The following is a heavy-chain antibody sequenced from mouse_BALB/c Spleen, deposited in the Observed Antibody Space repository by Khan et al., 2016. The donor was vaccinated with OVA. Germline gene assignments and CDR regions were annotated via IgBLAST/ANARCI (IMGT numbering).Heavy chain of an antibody. CDR1: GYTFTNYG. Sequence: QIQLVQSGPELKKPGETVKISCKASGYTFTNYGMNWVKQAPRKGLKWMGWINTYTGEPTYADDFKGRFAFSLETSASTAYLQINNLKNEDMATYFCARVWSNYAMDYWGQGTSVTVSS. J-gene: IGHJ4*01. CDR3: ARVWSNYAMDY. V-gene: IGHV9-1*02. CDR2: INTYTGEP. D-gene: IGHD1-1*02.